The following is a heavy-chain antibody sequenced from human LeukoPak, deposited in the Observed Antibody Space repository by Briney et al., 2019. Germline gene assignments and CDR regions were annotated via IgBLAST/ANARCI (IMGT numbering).Heavy chain of an antibody. V-gene: IGHV1-46*04. CDR3: ARDQSQGGFYYLNFDY. CDR1: GDTLTSYY. Sequence: ATVKVSCKASGDTLTSYYMHWVRQAPGQGLEWMGIINPSGANTNYAQKLQGRVTMTRDTSTSTVYMELSSLRSEDTAVYYCARDQSQGGFYYLNFDYWGQGTLVTVSS. J-gene: IGHJ4*02. CDR2: INPSGANT. D-gene: IGHD3-22*01.